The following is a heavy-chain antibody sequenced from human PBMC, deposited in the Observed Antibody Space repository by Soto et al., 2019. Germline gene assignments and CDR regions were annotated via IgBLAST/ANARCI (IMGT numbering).Heavy chain of an antibody. J-gene: IGHJ4*02. CDR1: GFTFSSYG. V-gene: IGHV3-30*18. CDR3: AKHETRGFDC. Sequence: QVQLVESGGGVVQPGRSLRLSCAASGFTFSSYGMHWDRQAPGKGLEWVAVISYEGSNKYYADSVKGRFTISRDNSKNTLYLQMNSLRAEDTAVHYCAKHETRGFDCCGQGTLVTVSS. CDR2: ISYEGSNK. D-gene: IGHD3-16*01.